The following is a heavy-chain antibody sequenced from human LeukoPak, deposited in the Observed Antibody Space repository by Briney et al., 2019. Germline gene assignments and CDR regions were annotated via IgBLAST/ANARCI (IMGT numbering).Heavy chain of an antibody. D-gene: IGHD6-19*01. J-gene: IGHJ3*02. V-gene: IGHV3-9*01. CDR2: ISWNSGSI. CDR1: GFTFDDYA. CDR3: AKDRRIAVAGGDAFDI. Sequence: SGGSLRLSCAASGFTFDDYAMHWVRQAPGKGLEWVSGISWNSGSIGYADSVKGRFTISRDNAKNSLYLQMNSLRAEDTALYYCAKDRRIAVAGGDAFDIWGQGTMVTVSS.